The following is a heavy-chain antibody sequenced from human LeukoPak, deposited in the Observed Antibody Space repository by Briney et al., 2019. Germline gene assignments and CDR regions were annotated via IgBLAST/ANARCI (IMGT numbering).Heavy chain of an antibody. CDR2: IYTSGST. J-gene: IGHJ4*02. CDR1: GGSISSGSYY. D-gene: IGHD3-22*01. CDR3: ARDGDYYDSSGYYSLGSFDY. V-gene: IGHV4-61*02. Sequence: KPSETLSLTCTVSGGSISSGSYYWSWIRQPAGKGLEWIGRIYTSGSTNYNPSLKSRVTMSVDTSKNQFSLKLSSVTAADTAVYYCARDGDYYDSSGYYSLGSFDYWGQGTLVTVSS.